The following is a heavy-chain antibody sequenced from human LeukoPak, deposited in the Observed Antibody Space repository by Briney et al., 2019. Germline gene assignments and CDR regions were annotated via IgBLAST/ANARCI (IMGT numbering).Heavy chain of an antibody. CDR1: GFTFSSYA. CDR2: ISGSGGSI. CDR3: AKEAVAAAGPFDH. J-gene: IGHJ4*02. Sequence: GGSLRLSCAASGFTFSSYAMSWVRQAPGKGLEWVSCISGSGGSIYYADSVKGRFTISSDNSKNTLYLQMNSLRAEDTAIYYCAKEAVAAAGPFDHWGQGTLVTVSS. V-gene: IGHV3-23*01. D-gene: IGHD6-13*01.